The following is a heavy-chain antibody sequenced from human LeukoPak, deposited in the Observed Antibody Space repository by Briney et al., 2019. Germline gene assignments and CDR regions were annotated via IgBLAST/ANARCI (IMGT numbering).Heavy chain of an antibody. CDR1: GGTISSSSYY. J-gene: IGHJ3*02. Sequence: PSETLSLTCTVSGGTISSSSYYWGWIRQPPGKGLEWIGSIYYGGSTYYNPSLKSRVTISVDTSKNQFSLKLSSVTAADTAVYYCARVGADAFDIWGQGTMVTVSS. V-gene: IGHV4-39*01. CDR2: IYYGGST. CDR3: ARVGADAFDI.